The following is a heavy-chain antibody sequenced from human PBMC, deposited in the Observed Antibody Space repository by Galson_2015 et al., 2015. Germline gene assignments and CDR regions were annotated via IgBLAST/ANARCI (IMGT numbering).Heavy chain of an antibody. CDR1: GFTFSSYA. V-gene: IGHV3-23*01. Sequence: SLRLSCAASGFTFSSYAMSWVRQAPGKGLEWVSAISGSGGSTYYADSVKGRFTISRDNSKNTLYLQMNSLRAEDTAVYYCAKVQYGDYAYYYYYMDVWGKGTTVTVSS. D-gene: IGHD4-17*01. J-gene: IGHJ6*03. CDR2: ISGSGGST. CDR3: AKVQYGDYAYYYYYMDV.